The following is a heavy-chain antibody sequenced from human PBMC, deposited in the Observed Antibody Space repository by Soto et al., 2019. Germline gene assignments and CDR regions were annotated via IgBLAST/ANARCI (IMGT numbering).Heavy chain of an antibody. V-gene: IGHV1-69*13. CDR3: ARDQDFGVVPVHGMYF. Sequence: SVKVSCKASGGTFSSYAISWVRQAPGQGLEWMGGIIPIFGTANYAQKFQGRVTITADESTSTAYMELSSLRSDDTAVYYCARDQDFGVVPVHGMYFSAQGTTVTGS. CDR1: GGTFSSYA. CDR2: IIPIFGTA. D-gene: IGHD3-3*01. J-gene: IGHJ6*02.